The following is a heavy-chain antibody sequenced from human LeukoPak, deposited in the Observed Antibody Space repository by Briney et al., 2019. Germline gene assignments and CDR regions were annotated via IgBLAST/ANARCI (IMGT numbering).Heavy chain of an antibody. CDR2: IYISGST. D-gene: IGHD3-10*01. J-gene: IGHJ4*02. CDR3: AKEGMIRGVIDY. V-gene: IGHV4-4*07. Sequence: SETLSLTCTVSGASISPYYWSWIRQPAGKGLEWIGHIYISGSTNYNPSLKSRVTMSLDTSKGQFSLKLNSVTAADTAVYYCAKEGMIRGVIDYWGQGALVTVSS. CDR1: GASISPYY.